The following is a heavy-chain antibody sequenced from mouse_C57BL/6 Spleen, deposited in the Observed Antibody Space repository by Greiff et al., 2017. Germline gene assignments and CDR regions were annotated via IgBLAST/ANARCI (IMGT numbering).Heavy chain of an antibody. D-gene: IGHD2-4*01. V-gene: IGHV1-7*01. CDR3: EIAEGYYYAFRFDD. J-gene: IGHJ2*01. CDR1: GYTFTSYW. Sequence: QVQLKESGAELAKPGASVKLSCKASGYTFTSYWMHWVKQRPGQGLEWIGYINPSSGYTTYTQKFKDKATLTADKSSSTAYMQLSSLTYEDSAVYYGEIAEGYYYAFRFDDWGQGTTLTVSA. CDR2: INPSSGYT.